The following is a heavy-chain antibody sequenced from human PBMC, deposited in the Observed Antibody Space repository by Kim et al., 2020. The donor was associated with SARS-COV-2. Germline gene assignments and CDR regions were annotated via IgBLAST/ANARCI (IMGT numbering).Heavy chain of an antibody. Sequence: SVKVSCKASGFTFTSSAVQWVRQARGQRLEWIGWIVVGSGNTNYAQKFQERVTITRDMSTSTAYMELSSLRSEDTAVYYCAAEWNDYGDYRGAFDYWGQGTLVTVSS. CDR3: AAEWNDYGDYRGAFDY. J-gene: IGHJ4*02. V-gene: IGHV1-58*01. CDR1: GFTFTSSA. D-gene: IGHD4-17*01. CDR2: IVVGSGNT.